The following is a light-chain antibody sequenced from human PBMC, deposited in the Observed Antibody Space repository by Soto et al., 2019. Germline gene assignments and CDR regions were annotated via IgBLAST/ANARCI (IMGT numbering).Light chain of an antibody. V-gene: IGKV3D-15*01. CDR1: QSVSGN. J-gene: IGKJ1*01. CDR2: GAS. CDR3: QQYNNWPPT. Sequence: EIVMTQSPATLSVSPGERATLSCRASQSVSGNLAWYQQKPGQAPRLLIYGASTRATGIPARFSGSGSGTEFTLTISSMQSEYFAVYNCQQYNNWPPTFGKGTKVEIK.